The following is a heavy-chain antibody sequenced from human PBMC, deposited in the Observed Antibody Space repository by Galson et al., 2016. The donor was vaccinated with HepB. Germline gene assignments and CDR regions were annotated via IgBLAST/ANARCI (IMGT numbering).Heavy chain of an antibody. CDR3: ARGGGSYYEY. J-gene: IGHJ4*02. CDR1: GYTFTSYG. Sequence: SVKVSCKASGYTFTSYGISWVRQAPGQGLESMGWISPYNGDTNYAQKLQGRVTMTPDTSTGTAYMELRSLRSDDTAVYYCARGGGSYYEYWGQGTLVTVSS. V-gene: IGHV1-18*01. D-gene: IGHD1-26*01. CDR2: ISPYNGDT.